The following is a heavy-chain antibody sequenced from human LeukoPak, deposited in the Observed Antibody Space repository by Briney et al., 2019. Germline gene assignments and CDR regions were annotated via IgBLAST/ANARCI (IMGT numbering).Heavy chain of an antibody. CDR2: INPIFGIA. V-gene: IGHV1-69*04. CDR1: GGTFSSYA. J-gene: IGHJ5*02. Sequence: SVKVSCKASGGTFSSYAISWVRQAPGQALDWIGRINPIFGIANNAQKFQGRVTITADKSTSTAYLELSSLRSEDTAVYHCARAPYGDAPGWFDPWGQGTLVTASS. CDR3: ARAPYGDAPGWFDP. D-gene: IGHD4-17*01.